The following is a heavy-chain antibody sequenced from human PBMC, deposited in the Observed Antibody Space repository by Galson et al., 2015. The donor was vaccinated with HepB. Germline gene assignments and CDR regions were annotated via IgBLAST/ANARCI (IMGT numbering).Heavy chain of an antibody. Sequence: QVQLQESGPGLVKPSETLSLTCTASGGSISGYCWSWIQQPPGKGLEWIGYIYDSGSTYYNPSLKSRVTISVDTSKNQFSLKLSSVTAADTAVYYCARSQTGTPGLFDYWGQGTLVTVSS. J-gene: IGHJ4*02. D-gene: IGHD1-1*01. V-gene: IGHV4-4*08. CDR1: GGSISGYC. CDR3: ARSQTGTPGLFDY. CDR2: IYDSGST.